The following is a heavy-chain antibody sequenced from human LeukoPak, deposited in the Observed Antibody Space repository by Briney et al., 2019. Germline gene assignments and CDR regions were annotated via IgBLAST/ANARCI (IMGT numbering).Heavy chain of an antibody. CDR2: INPSGGST. CDR1: GYTFTSYY. Sequence: ASVKVSCKASGYTFTSYYMHWVRQAPGQGLEWMGIINPSGGSTSYAQKFQGRVTMTRDTSTSTVYMELSSLRSEDTAVYYCARDHLSSGWYNWFDPWGQGALVTVSS. CDR3: ARDHLSSGWYNWFDP. D-gene: IGHD6-19*01. V-gene: IGHV1-46*01. J-gene: IGHJ5*02.